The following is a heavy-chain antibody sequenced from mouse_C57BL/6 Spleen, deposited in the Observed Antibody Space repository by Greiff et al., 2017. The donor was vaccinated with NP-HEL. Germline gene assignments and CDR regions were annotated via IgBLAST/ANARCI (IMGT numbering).Heavy chain of an antibody. D-gene: IGHD2-5*01. J-gene: IGHJ3*01. Sequence: DVKLQESGPGLVKPSQSLSLTCSVTGYSITSGYYWNWIRQFPGNKLEWMGYISYDGSNNYNPSLKNRISITRDTSKNQFFLKLNSVTTEDTATYYCARGRDYSNYLFAYWGQGTLVTVSA. V-gene: IGHV3-6*01. CDR2: ISYDGSN. CDR3: ARGRDYSNYLFAY. CDR1: GYSITSGYY.